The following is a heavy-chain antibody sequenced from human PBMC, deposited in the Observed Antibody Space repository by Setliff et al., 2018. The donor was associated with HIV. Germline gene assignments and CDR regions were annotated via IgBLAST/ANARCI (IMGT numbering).Heavy chain of an antibody. V-gene: IGHV4-39*01. Sequence: SETLSLTCTVSGDSISTSNSYWGWVRQPPGKGLEWIGTIYYSGSTYYNPSLKSRVTISTDTSKNQFSLKVRSVTAADTAVYYCARQVTVVGYFETAAGSFNYWGPGTLVTVSS. J-gene: IGHJ4*02. CDR1: GDSISTSNSY. D-gene: IGHD2-21*01. CDR2: IYYSGST. CDR3: ARQVTVVGYFETAAGSFNY.